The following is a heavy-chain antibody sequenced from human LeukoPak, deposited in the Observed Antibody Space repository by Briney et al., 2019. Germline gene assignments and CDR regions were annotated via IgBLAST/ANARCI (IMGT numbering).Heavy chain of an antibody. D-gene: IGHD3-10*01. Sequence: ASVKVSCKASGYTFTGYYMHWVRQAPGQGLEWMGWINPNSGGTNYAQKLQGRVTMTTDTSTSTAYMELRSLRSDDTAVYYCARDLWFGELFPDYWGQGTLVTVSS. CDR3: ARDLWFGELFPDY. CDR1: GYTFTGYY. J-gene: IGHJ4*02. CDR2: INPNSGGT. V-gene: IGHV1-2*02.